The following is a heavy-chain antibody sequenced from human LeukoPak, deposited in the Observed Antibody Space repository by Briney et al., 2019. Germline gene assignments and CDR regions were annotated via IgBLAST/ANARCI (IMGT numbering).Heavy chain of an antibody. CDR3: AKDPCSTTSCYSVY. CDR2: ISYDGSNK. Sequence: GGSLRLSCAASGFTFSNYWMSWVRQAPGKGLDWVAVISYDGSNKYYADSVKGRFTISRDNSKNTLYLQMNSLRAEDTAVYYCAKDPCSTTSCYSVYWGQGTLVTVSS. J-gene: IGHJ4*02. D-gene: IGHD2-2*01. CDR1: GFTFSNYW. V-gene: IGHV3-30*18.